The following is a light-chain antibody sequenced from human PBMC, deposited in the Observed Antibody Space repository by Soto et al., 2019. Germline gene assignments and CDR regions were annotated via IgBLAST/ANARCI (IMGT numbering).Light chain of an antibody. Sequence: EIVMTQSPATLCLSRGERATLSCRASQSVSSNLAWYQQKPGQAPRLLIYGASTRATGIPARFSGSGSGTEFTLTISSLQSEDFAVYYCQQYNNWPGTFGQGTKV. CDR2: GAS. CDR3: QQYNNWPGT. CDR1: QSVSSN. J-gene: IGKJ1*01. V-gene: IGKV3-15*01.